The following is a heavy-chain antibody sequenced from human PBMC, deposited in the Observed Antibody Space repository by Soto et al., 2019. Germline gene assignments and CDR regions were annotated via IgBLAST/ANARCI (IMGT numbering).Heavy chain of an antibody. J-gene: IGHJ4*02. Sequence: PSETLSLTCTVSGGSISSGGYYWGWIGQHPGKGLEWSVYIYYSGSTYYNPSLKSRVTISVDTSKNQSPLKRSSVTAADTDVHHCARSSPPSVYGDYTYPCFDYWGQGTLVTGSS. CDR3: ARSSPPSVYGDYTYPCFDY. V-gene: IGHV4-31*03. CDR1: GGSISSGGYY. D-gene: IGHD4-17*01. CDR2: IYYSGST.